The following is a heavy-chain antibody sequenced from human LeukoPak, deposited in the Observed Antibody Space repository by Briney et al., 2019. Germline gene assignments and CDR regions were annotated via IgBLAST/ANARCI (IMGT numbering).Heavy chain of an antibody. CDR2: IYYSGST. V-gene: IGHV4-31*03. D-gene: IGHD6-19*01. CDR3: ARSWQSSSGWLPVGIDY. J-gene: IGHJ4*02. CDR1: GGSISSGGYY. Sequence: TSQTLSLTCTVSGGSISSGGYYWSWIRQHPGKGLEWIGYIYYSGSTYYNPSLKSRVTISVDTSKNQFSLKLSSVTAADTAVYYCARSWQSSSGWLPVGIDYWGQGTLVIVSS.